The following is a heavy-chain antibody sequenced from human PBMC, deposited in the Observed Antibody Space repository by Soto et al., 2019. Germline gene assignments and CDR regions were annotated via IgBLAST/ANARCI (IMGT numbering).Heavy chain of an antibody. CDR1: GYNFNQYY. CDR3: ARGPDDSDVPRWDY. V-gene: IGHV1-46*02. Sequence: QVQLMQSGAEVRKPGASVRLSCETSGYNFNQYYIHWVRQAPGQGLEWMGIINLRGGTTEYAHKLRGRVTVTGDTSTRTAYMELRSLRSDDTAIYFCARGPDDSDVPRWDYWGQATLVTVSS. CDR2: INLRGGTT. D-gene: IGHD4-17*01. J-gene: IGHJ4*02.